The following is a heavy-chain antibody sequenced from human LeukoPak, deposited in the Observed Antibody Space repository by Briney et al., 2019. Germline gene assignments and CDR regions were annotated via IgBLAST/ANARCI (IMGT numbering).Heavy chain of an antibody. V-gene: IGHV1-69*13. J-gene: IGHJ6*03. CDR2: IIPIFGTA. CDR1: GGTFSSYA. D-gene: IGHD2-2*01. Sequence: EASVKVSCKASGGTFSSYAISWVRQAPGQGLEWMGGIIPIFGTANYAQKFQGRVTITADESTSTAYMELSSLRSEDTAVYYCARDAVPAAGKNDDYYYYYMDVWGKGTTVTVSS. CDR3: ARDAVPAAGKNDDYYYYYMDV.